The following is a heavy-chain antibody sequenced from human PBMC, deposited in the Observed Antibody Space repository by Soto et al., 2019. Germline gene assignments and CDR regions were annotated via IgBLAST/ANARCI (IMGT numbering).Heavy chain of an antibody. CDR3: ARSDRTGDLYYFDY. CDR1: GGSISSYY. Sequence: PSETLSLTCTVSGGSISSYYWSWIRQPPGKGLEWIGYIYYSGSTNYNPSLKSRVTISVDTSKNQFSLKLSSVTAADTAVYYCARSDRTGDLYYFDYWGQGTLVTVSS. CDR2: IYYSGST. J-gene: IGHJ4*02. D-gene: IGHD7-27*01. V-gene: IGHV4-59*01.